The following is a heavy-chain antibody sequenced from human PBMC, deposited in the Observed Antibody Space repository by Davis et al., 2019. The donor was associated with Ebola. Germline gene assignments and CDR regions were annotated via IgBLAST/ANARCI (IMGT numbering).Heavy chain of an antibody. V-gene: IGHV3-23*01. J-gene: IGHJ4*02. CDR1: GFTVSSNY. CDR3: ARAVAATWSPFDN. CDR2: ISGSGDRT. Sequence: PGGSLRLSCAASGFTVSSNYMSWVRQSPGKGLEWVSSISGSGDRTDYADSVKGRFTISRDNSKNTLSLQMNSLRAEDTAVYYCARAVAATWSPFDNWGQGTLVTVSS. D-gene: IGHD6-19*01.